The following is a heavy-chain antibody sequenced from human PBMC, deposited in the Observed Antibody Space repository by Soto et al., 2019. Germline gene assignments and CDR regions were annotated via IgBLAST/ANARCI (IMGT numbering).Heavy chain of an antibody. V-gene: IGHV1-3*01. CDR3: ARDPRLRYVDWPRFDP. Sequence: ASVKVSCKASGYTFTSYAMHWVRQAPGQRLEWMGCINAGNGNTKYSQKFQGRVTITRDTSASTAYMELSSLRSEDTAVYYCARDPRLRYVDWPRFDPWGQGTLVIVSS. CDR2: INAGNGNT. J-gene: IGHJ5*02. CDR1: GYTFTSYA. D-gene: IGHD3-9*01.